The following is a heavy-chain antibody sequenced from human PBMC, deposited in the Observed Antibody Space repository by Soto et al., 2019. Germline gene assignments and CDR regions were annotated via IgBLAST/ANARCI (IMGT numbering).Heavy chain of an antibody. V-gene: IGHV3-30-3*01. D-gene: IGHD2-2*01. J-gene: IGHJ4*02. CDR1: GFTFSSYA. CDR3: ERGKSSLTRFDY. CDR2: ISYDASKK. Sequence: GGSLRLSCAASGFTFSSYAMHWVRQAPGKGLEWVAAISYDASKKYYADSVKGRLKISRDNSKNTLYLKMNSLRAEDTDVYYCERGKSSLTRFDYWGQRTHVTVSS.